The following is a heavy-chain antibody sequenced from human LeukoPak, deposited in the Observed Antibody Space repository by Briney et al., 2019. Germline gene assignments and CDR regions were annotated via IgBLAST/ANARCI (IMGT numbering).Heavy chain of an antibody. Sequence: TSVKVSCKASGYTFTSYDINWVRQATGQGLEGMGWMNPNSGNTDYAQKFQGRVTMTRNTSISTAYMELSSLRSEDTAVYDCPDVDDYYSGMNVWGQASTVTVS. V-gene: IGHV1-8*01. CDR2: MNPNSGNT. J-gene: IGHJ6*02. CDR1: GYTFTSYD. CDR3: PDVDDYYSGMNV. D-gene: IGHD3-10*02.